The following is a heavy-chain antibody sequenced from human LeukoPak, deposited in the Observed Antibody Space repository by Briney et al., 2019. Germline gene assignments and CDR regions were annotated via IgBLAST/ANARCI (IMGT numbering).Heavy chain of an antibody. CDR2: ISGSGDST. CDR1: ELTFSNYA. D-gene: IGHD3-10*02. CDR3: AHGTMYQLDS. J-gene: IGHJ4*02. V-gene: IGHV3-23*01. Sequence: PGGSLRLSCVAFELTFSNYAMSWVRQAPGKGLEWVSGISGSGDSTYYADSVKGRFTISRDNSKSTLYLQMNSLRAEDTAVYYCAHGTMYQLDSWGQGTLVTVSS.